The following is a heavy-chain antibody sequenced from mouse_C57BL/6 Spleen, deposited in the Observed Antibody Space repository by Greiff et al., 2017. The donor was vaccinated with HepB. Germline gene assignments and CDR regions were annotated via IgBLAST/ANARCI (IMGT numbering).Heavy chain of an antibody. CDR2: IDPETGGT. CDR1: GYTFTDYE. J-gene: IGHJ2*01. CDR3: TRCYDGYPY. Sequence: VQLQQSGAELVRPGASVTLSCKASGYTFTDYEMHWVKQTPVHGLEWIGAIDPETGGTAYNQKFKGKAILTADKSSSTAYMELRSLTSEDSAVYYCTRCYDGYPYWGQGTTLTVSS. V-gene: IGHV1-15*01. D-gene: IGHD2-3*01.